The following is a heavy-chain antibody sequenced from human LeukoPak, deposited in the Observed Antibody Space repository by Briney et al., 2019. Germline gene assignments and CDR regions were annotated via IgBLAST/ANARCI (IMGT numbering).Heavy chain of an antibody. CDR2: ISGGGVTT. V-gene: IGHV3-23*01. Sequence: GGSLRLSCAASGFTFSTFAMNWVRRAPGKGLEWVSAISGGGVTTYYADPVKGRFTISRDNSKNTLSLQMNSLRAEDTAVYYCAINPGYCSGGSCYGAFDIWGQGTMVTVSS. CDR1: GFTFSTFA. D-gene: IGHD2-15*01. CDR3: AINPGYCSGGSCYGAFDI. J-gene: IGHJ3*02.